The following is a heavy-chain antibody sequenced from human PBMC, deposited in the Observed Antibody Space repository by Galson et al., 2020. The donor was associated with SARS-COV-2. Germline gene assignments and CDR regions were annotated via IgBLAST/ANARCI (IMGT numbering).Heavy chain of an antibody. Sequence: SQTLSLTCAIPGDSVHSNSAAWNWIRQSPSRGLEWLGRTYYRSKWYNDYAVYVKSRITINPDTSKNQFSLQLNSVTPEDTAVYYCARDRSGSYYLVNQWICFDPWGQGTLVTVSS. CDR2: TYYRSKWYN. CDR1: GDSVHSNSAA. J-gene: IGHJ5*02. V-gene: IGHV6-1*01. D-gene: IGHD1-26*01. CDR3: ARDRSGSYYLVNQWICFDP.